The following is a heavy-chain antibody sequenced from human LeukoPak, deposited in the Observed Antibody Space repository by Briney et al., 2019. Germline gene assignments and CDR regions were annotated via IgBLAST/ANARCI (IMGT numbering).Heavy chain of an antibody. Sequence: GESLKISCNGSGYTFTNYWISWVRQMPGKGLELMGIIYPGDSDTRYSPSFQGQVTISADKSISTAYLQWSSLKASDAAIYYCARRAPSQIWFDPWGQGTLVTVSS. V-gene: IGHV5-51*01. CDR2: IYPGDSDT. CDR3: ARRAPSQIWFDP. J-gene: IGHJ5*02. CDR1: GYTFTNYW.